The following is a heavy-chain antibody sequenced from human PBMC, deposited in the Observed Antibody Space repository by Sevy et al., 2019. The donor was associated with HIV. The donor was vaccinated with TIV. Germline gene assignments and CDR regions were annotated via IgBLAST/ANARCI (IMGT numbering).Heavy chain of an antibody. D-gene: IGHD3-10*01. J-gene: IGHJ4*02. V-gene: IGHV3-74*01. CDR2: INSDGSST. CDR3: ARGPMLWFGENYFDY. Sequence: GGSLRLSCAASGFTFSSYWMHWVRQAPGKGLVWVSRINSDGSSTSYADSVKGRFTISRDNAKNTLYLQMNSLRAEDTAVYYCARGPMLWFGENYFDYWGQGTLVTVSS. CDR1: GFTFSSYW.